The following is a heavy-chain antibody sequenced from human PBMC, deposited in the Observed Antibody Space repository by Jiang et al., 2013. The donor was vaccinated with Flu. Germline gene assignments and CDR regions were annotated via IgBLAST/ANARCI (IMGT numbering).Heavy chain of an antibody. D-gene: IGHD2-2*03. CDR3: ARYGYCSSISCSTFDY. Sequence: RVTISVDTSKNQFSLKLSSVTAADTAVYYCARYGYCSSISCSTFDYWGQGTLVTVSS. J-gene: IGHJ4*02. V-gene: IGHV4-34*01.